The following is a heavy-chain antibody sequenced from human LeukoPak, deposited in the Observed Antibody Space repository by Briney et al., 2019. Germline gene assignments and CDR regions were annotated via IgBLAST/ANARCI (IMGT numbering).Heavy chain of an antibody. CDR1: GGSISSYY. V-gene: IGHV4-59*08. Sequence: PSETLSLTCTVSGGSISSYYWSWLRQSPGKGLEWIGYIYSTGSTNHNPFLKSRVNISLDTSKNQFSLNLTSVTAADTAFYYCARHGSRMSPFTICGQGTVVTVSS. CDR2: IYSTGST. CDR3: ARHGSRMSPFTI. D-gene: IGHD2-2*03. J-gene: IGHJ3*02.